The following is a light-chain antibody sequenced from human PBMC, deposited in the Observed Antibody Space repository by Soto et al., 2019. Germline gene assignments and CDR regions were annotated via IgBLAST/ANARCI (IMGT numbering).Light chain of an antibody. V-gene: IGKV3-15*01. CDR3: QQYNNWPPPLT. CDR1: QSVSSN. Sequence: EIVMTQSPATLSVSPGERATLSCRASQSVSSNLAWYQQKPGQAPRLLIYGASTRATGIPARFSGSGSGTEFNLTISSLQSEDVAVYYCQQYNNWPPPLTFGGGPKVEIK. CDR2: GAS. J-gene: IGKJ4*01.